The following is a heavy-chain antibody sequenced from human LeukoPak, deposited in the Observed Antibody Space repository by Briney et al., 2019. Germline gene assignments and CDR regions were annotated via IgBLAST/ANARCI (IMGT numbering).Heavy chain of an antibody. J-gene: IGHJ6*03. V-gene: IGHV3-48*04. CDR1: GFTFSSYG. Sequence: PGGSLRLSCAASGFTFSSYGMYWVRQAPGKGLEWVSYISSSGSTIYYADSVKGRFTISRDNAKNSLYLQMNSLRAEDTAVYYCARAMTYYDSSGYYYYYYMDVWGKGTTVTISS. CDR3: ARAMTYYDSSGYYYYYYMDV. D-gene: IGHD3-22*01. CDR2: ISSSGSTI.